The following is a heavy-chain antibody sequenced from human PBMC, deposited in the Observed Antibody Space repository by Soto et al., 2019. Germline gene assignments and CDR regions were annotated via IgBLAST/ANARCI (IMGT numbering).Heavy chain of an antibody. D-gene: IGHD6-13*01. CDR3: ASMYSSRKIDY. CDR1: GFTFSSYW. J-gene: IGHJ4*02. Sequence: PGGSLRLSCAASGFTFSSYWMHWVRQAPGKGLVWVSRINSDGSSTSYADSVKGRFTISRDNAKNTLYLQMNSLRAEDTAVYYRASMYSSRKIDYWGQGTLVTVSS. CDR2: INSDGSST. V-gene: IGHV3-74*01.